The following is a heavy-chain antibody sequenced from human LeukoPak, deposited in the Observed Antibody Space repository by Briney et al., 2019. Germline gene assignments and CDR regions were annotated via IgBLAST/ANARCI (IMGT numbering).Heavy chain of an antibody. D-gene: IGHD3-3*01. CDR2: ISGSGGST. J-gene: IGHJ3*02. V-gene: IGHV3-23*01. CDR1: GFTFSSYA. CDR3: AKVPVFSLTISEVVTDDAFDI. Sequence: GGSLRLSCAASGFTFSSYAMSWVRQAPGKGLEWVSAISGSGGSTYYSDSVKGRFTISRDNSKNTLYLQMNSLRAEDTAVYYCAKVPVFSLTISEVVTDDAFDIWGQGTIVTVSS.